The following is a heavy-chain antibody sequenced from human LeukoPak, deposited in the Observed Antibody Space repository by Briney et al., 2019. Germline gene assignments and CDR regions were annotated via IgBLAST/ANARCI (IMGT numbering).Heavy chain of an antibody. Sequence: GGSLRPSCAASGFTFSSYAMHWVRQAPGKGLEWVAVISYDGSNKYYADSVKGRFTISRDNSKNTLYLQMNSLRAEDTAVYYCVDIGSSPDLDYWGQGTLVTVSS. D-gene: IGHD6-6*01. CDR3: VDIGSSPDLDY. J-gene: IGHJ4*02. V-gene: IGHV3-30-3*01. CDR1: GFTFSSYA. CDR2: ISYDGSNK.